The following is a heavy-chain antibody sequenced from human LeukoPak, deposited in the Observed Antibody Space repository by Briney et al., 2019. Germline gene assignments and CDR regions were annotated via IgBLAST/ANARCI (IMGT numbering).Heavy chain of an antibody. CDR1: GFTFTSSA. CDR3: AADLDSGYDWYFDY. V-gene: IGHV1-58*02. J-gene: IGHJ4*02. D-gene: IGHD5-12*01. Sequence: SVKVSCKASGFTFTSSAMQWVRQARGQRLEWIGWIVVGSGNTNYAQKFQERVTITRDMSTSTAYMELSSLRSEDTAVYYCAADLDSGYDWYFDYWGQGTLVTVSS. CDR2: IVVGSGNT.